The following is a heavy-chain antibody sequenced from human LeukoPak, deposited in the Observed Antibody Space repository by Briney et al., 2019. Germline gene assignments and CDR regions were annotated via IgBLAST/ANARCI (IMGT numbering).Heavy chain of an antibody. CDR2: IWYDGSNK. Sequence: GGSLRLSCAASGFTFSSYGMHWVRQAPGKGLEWVAVIWYDGSNKYYADSVKGRFTISRDNSKNTLYLQMNSLRAEDTAAYYCAKTSGYPPQDYYMDVWGKGTTVTVSS. CDR1: GFTFSSYG. D-gene: IGHD3-22*01. CDR3: AKTSGYPPQDYYMDV. J-gene: IGHJ6*03. V-gene: IGHV3-33*06.